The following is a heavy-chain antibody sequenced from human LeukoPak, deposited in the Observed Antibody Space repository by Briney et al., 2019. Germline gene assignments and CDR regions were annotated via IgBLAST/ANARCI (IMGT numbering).Heavy chain of an antibody. CDR3: ARLVGSWQQLVHWFDP. Sequence: SETLSLTCTVSGGSISSSSYYWGWIRQPPGKGLEWIGSIYYSGSTYYSPSLKSRVTISVDTSKNQFSLKLSSVTAADTAVYYCARLVGSWQQLVHWFDPWGQGTLVTVSS. CDR1: GGSISSSSYY. CDR2: IYYSGST. D-gene: IGHD6-13*01. J-gene: IGHJ5*02. V-gene: IGHV4-39*07.